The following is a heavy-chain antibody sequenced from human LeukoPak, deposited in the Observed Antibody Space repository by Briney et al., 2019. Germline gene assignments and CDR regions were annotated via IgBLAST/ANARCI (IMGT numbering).Heavy chain of an antibody. CDR2: IIPIFCTA. CDR1: GYTFTSYY. D-gene: IGHD2-2*01. J-gene: IGHJ4*02. Sequence: AASVKVSCKASGYTFTSYYMHWVRQAPGQGLEWMGGIIPIFCTANYAQKFQGRVTITTDESTSTAYMELSSLRSEDTAVYYCARELQRTISGFDYWGQGTLVTVSS. CDR3: ARELQRTISGFDY. V-gene: IGHV1-69*05.